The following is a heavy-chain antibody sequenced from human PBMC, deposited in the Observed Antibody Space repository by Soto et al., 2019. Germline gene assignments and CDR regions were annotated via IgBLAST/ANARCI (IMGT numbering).Heavy chain of an antibody. CDR1: GFTFSNYA. V-gene: IGHV3-23*01. Sequence: EVQLLESGGGLVQPGESLRLSCAVSGFTFSNYAMSWVRQVPGKGLEWVSTISGSGGSTYYAESVKGRFTISRDNSKNTLYLQMNGLRAEDTAVYYCVKQQMRAIRAFDYWGQGTLVTVSS. J-gene: IGHJ4*02. CDR2: ISGSGGST. CDR3: VKQQMRAIRAFDY. D-gene: IGHD6-13*01.